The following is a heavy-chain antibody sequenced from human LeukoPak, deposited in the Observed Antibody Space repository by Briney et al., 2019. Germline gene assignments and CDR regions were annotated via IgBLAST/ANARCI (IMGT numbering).Heavy chain of an antibody. Sequence: ASVTVSCKASGYTFTSYAMHWVRQAPGQRLEWMGWINAGNGNTKYSQKFQGRVTITRDTSASTAYVELSSLRSEDTAVYYCARGRCSSISCAPWWFDPWGQGTLVTVSS. CDR2: INAGNGNT. V-gene: IGHV1-3*01. CDR1: GYTFTSYA. D-gene: IGHD2-2*01. J-gene: IGHJ5*02. CDR3: ARGRCSSISCAPWWFDP.